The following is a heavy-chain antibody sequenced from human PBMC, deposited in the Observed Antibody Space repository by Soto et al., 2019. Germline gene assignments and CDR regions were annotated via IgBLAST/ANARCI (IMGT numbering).Heavy chain of an antibody. CDR3: ARDPVCSGGSCYPSWFDP. J-gene: IGHJ5*02. V-gene: IGHV1-18*01. Sequence: QVQLVQSGAEVKKPGASVKVSCKASGYTFTSSGISWVRQAPGQGLEWMGWISAYNGNTNYAQKLQGRVTMTTDTSTSTAYMELRGLRSDDTAVYYCARDPVCSGGSCYPSWFDPWGQGTPVTVFS. CDR2: ISAYNGNT. D-gene: IGHD2-15*01. CDR1: GYTFTSSG.